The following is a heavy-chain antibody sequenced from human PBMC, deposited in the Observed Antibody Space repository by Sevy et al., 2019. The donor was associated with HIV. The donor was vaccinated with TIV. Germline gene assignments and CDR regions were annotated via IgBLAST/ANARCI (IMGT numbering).Heavy chain of an antibody. V-gene: IGHV3-7*01. CDR3: ARWDV. CDR1: GFTFSSDW. J-gene: IGHJ6*04. CDR2: IKEDGSDK. Sequence: GGSLRLSCAASGFTFSSDWMNWVLQAPGKGLEWVANIKEDGSDKYYVDSVKGRFTISRDNAQNSLYLEMNSLRAEDKAVYYCARWDVWGKGTTVTVSS.